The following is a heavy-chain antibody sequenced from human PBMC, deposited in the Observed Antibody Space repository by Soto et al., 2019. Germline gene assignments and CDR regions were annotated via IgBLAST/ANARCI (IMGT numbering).Heavy chain of an antibody. CDR3: ARDLLAGQQLVIPWFHP. J-gene: IGHJ5*02. D-gene: IGHD1-26*01. V-gene: IGHV3-21*01. CDR1: GFAFSSFN. CDR2: IFTRSSQI. Sequence: SGGSLRLSCTASGFAFSSFNMNWVRQAPGKGLEWVSSIFTRSSQIYYADSVKGRFTISRDDAKNSLFLQMNSLSVEDTAAYYCARDLLAGQQLVIPWFHPWGQGTLVTVSS.